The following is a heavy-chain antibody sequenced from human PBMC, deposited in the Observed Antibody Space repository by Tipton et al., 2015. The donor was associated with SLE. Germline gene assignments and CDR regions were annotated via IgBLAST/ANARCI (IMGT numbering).Heavy chain of an antibody. Sequence: SLRLSCAASGFTFSSYEMNWVRQAPGKGLEWVSYISSSGSTIYYADSVKGRFTISRDNSKNTLYLQMNSLRAEDTAVYYCAKDRAAAGNWFDPWGQGTLVTVSS. CDR1: GFTFSSYE. CDR2: ISSSGSTI. D-gene: IGHD6-13*01. J-gene: IGHJ5*02. V-gene: IGHV3-48*03. CDR3: AKDRAAAGNWFDP.